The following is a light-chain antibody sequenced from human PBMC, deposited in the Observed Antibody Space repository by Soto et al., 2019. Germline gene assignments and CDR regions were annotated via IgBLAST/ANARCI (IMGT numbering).Light chain of an antibody. Sequence: EIVMKQSPATLSVSPGERATLSCRASQSVSTNLAWYQQKPGQSPRLLIYGTSTRATGVPARFSGGGSGTEFTLTISSLQSEDFAVYYCQQRRSWPPTITFGQGTRLAT. V-gene: IGKV3-15*01. CDR1: QSVSTN. J-gene: IGKJ5*01. CDR3: QQRRSWPPTIT. CDR2: GTS.